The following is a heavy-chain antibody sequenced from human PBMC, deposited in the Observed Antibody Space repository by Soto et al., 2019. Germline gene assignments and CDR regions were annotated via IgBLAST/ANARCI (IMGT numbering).Heavy chain of an antibody. CDR2: INHRGET. V-gene: IGHV4-34*01. Sequence: SETLSLTCGVSGEAFGGYYWSWIRKSPGKGLEWIGEINHRGETNYNQSLKSRVTLSVDTAKNYFSLKLTPVTAADTAEYYCARVSPFDDSLTGGYYYYRLDVWGQGTTVTVSS. D-gene: IGHD3-9*01. CDR1: GEAFGGYY. CDR3: ARVSPFDDSLTGGYYYYRLDV. J-gene: IGHJ6*02.